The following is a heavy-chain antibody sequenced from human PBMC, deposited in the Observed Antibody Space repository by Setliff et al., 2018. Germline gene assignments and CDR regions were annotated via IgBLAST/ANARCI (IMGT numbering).Heavy chain of an antibody. Sequence: PGESLKISCKDSGYIFTNYWIGWVRQMPGKGLEWVGIIYPGDSDTRYSPSLQGQVTISADKSITTAYLQWSSLRASDTAIYYCARVGPLTDDAFDIWGQGTMVTVSS. CDR3: ARVGPLTDDAFDI. CDR1: GYIFTNYW. J-gene: IGHJ3*02. CDR2: IYPGDSDT. V-gene: IGHV5-51*01. D-gene: IGHD1-26*01.